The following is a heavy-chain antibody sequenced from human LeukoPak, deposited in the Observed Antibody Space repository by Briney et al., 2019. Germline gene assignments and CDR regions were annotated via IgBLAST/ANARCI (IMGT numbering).Heavy chain of an antibody. J-gene: IGHJ4*02. D-gene: IGHD6-13*01. V-gene: IGHV1-8*03. CDR3: IAAAGHGDY. CDR1: GYTFTSYD. CDR2: MNPNSGNT. Sequence: ASVKVSCKASGYTFTSYDINWVRQAPGQGLEWMGWMNPNSGNTGYAQKFQGRVTITSNTSISTAYMELGSLRSEDTAVYYFIAAAGHGDYWGQGTLVTVSS.